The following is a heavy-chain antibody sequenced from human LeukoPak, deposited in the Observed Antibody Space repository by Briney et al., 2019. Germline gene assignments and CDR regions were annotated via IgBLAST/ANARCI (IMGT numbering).Heavy chain of an antibody. Sequence: GASVKVSCKASGGTFSSYAISWVRQAPGQGLEWMGGIIPIFGTANYAQKFQGRVTITTDESTSTAYMELSSLRSEDTAVYYCARGTTVTPYYYYYMDVWGKGTTVTVSS. CDR1: GGTFSSYA. CDR2: IIPIFGTA. J-gene: IGHJ6*03. CDR3: ARGTTVTPYYYYYMDV. D-gene: IGHD4-11*01. V-gene: IGHV1-69*05.